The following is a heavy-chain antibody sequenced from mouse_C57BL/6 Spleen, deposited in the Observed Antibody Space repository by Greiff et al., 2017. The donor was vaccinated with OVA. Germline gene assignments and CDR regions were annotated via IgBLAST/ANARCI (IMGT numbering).Heavy chain of an antibody. J-gene: IGHJ3*01. Sequence: QVQLQQSGAELVRPGASVTLSCKASGYTFTDYEMHWVKQTPVHGLEWIGAIDPETGGTAHNQKFKGKAILTADKSSSTAYMELRSLTSEDSAVYYCTEGAPFAYWGQGTLVTVSA. CDR3: TEGAPFAY. CDR2: IDPETGGT. CDR1: GYTFTDYE. V-gene: IGHV1-15*01.